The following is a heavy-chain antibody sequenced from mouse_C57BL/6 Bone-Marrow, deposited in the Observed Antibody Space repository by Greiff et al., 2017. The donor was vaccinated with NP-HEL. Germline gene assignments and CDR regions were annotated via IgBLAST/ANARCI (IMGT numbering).Heavy chain of an antibody. D-gene: IGHD1-1*01. CDR3: ARLLRAGAY. J-gene: IGHJ3*01. V-gene: IGHV1-19*01. CDR1: GYTFTDYY. Sequence: EVKLMESGPVLVKPGASVKMSCKASGYTFTDYYMNWVKQSHGKSLEWIGVINPYNGGTSYNQKFKGKATLTVDKSSSTAYMELNSLTSEDSAVYYCARLLRAGAYWGQGTLVTVSA. CDR2: INPYNGGT.